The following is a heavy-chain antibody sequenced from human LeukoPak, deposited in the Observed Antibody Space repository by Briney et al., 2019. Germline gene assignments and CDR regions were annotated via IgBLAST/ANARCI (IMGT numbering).Heavy chain of an antibody. Sequence: PSETLSLTCTVSGGSISSGDYYWSWIRQPPGKGLEWIGYIYYSGSTYYNPSLKSRVTISVDTSKNQFSLKLSSVTAADTAAYYCARGGTTVTTLNXFXXWGQXXLVT. J-gene: IGHJ5*02. CDR2: IYYSGST. CDR1: GGSISSGDYY. V-gene: IGHV4-30-4*08. CDR3: ARGGTTVTTLNXFXX. D-gene: IGHD4-17*01.